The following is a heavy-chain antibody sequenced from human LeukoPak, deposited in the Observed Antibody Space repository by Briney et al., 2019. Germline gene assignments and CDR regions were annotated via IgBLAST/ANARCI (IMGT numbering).Heavy chain of an antibody. Sequence: SETLSLTCAVYGGSFSGYYWSWIRQPPGKGLEWIGEINHSGSTNYNPSLKSRVTISVDTSKNQFPLKLSSVTAADTAVYYCARTPADPTMVRGVISYFDYWGQGTLVTVSS. CDR2: INHSGST. J-gene: IGHJ4*02. CDR1: GGSFSGYY. D-gene: IGHD3-10*01. V-gene: IGHV4-34*01. CDR3: ARTPADPTMVRGVISYFDY.